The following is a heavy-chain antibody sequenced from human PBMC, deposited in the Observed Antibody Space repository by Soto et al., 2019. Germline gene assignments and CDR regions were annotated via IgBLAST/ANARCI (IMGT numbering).Heavy chain of an antibody. D-gene: IGHD3-3*01. CDR1: GYTLTELS. CDR3: ATANPGGYYGDY. Sequence: ASVKVSCKVSGYTLTELSMHWVRQAPGKGLEWMGGFDPQEGETIYAQKYQGKVTMNEDTSTDTDYMELSSLRTEDTALYYCATANPGGYYGDYWGQGTLVTVSS. V-gene: IGHV1-24*01. CDR2: FDPQEGET. J-gene: IGHJ4*02.